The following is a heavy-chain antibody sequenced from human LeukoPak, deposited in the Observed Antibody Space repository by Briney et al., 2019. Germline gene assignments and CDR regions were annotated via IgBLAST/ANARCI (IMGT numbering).Heavy chain of an antibody. J-gene: IGHJ3*01. V-gene: IGHV3-23*01. CDR1: GFTSDKFA. CDR3: AKGDNFGRVADAFDS. D-gene: IGHD1-1*01. CDR2: ITSGADT. Sequence: GGSLRLSCAASGFTSDKFAMSWVRQAPGKGLQWVSTITSGADTYYADSVKGRFSISRDNSRNTVSVQMHSLRADDTAVYFCAKGDNFGRVADAFDSWGQGTMVTVSS.